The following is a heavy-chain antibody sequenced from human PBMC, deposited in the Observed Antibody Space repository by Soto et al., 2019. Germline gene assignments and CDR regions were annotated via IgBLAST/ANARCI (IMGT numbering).Heavy chain of an antibody. J-gene: IGHJ6*02. CDR1: GYSFTSNW. D-gene: IGHD3-16*01. Sequence: GKSLKISCQHSGYSFTSNWIGWVRQMPGKGLEWMGIIFPADSDTRYSPSFQGQVTISADKSISTAYLQWSSLKASDTAIYYCARGGKSSYGMDVWGQGTTVTVSS. CDR3: ARGGKSSYGMDV. V-gene: IGHV5-51*03. CDR2: IFPADSDT.